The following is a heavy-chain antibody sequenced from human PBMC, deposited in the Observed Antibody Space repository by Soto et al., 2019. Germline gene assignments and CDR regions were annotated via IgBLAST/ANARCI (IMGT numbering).Heavy chain of an antibody. Sequence: GGSLRLSCAASGFTFSSYGMHWVRQAPGKGLEWVAVIWYDGSNKYYADSVKGRFTISRDNSKNTLYLQMNSLRAEDTAVYYCARDAVVAATSQGDDAFDIWGQGTMVTVSS. V-gene: IGHV3-33*01. CDR3: ARDAVVAATSQGDDAFDI. CDR1: GFTFSSYG. D-gene: IGHD2-15*01. CDR2: IWYDGSNK. J-gene: IGHJ3*02.